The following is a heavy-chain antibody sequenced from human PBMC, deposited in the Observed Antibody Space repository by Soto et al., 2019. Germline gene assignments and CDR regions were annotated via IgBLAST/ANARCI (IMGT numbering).Heavy chain of an antibody. CDR1: GFIFTNYG. CDR2: VSGDASNT. Sequence: GGSLRLSCAASGFIFTNYGLSWVRQAPGKGLDWVATVSGDASNTRYADSVKGRFTISRDNSKSILYLQMESLRVEDTAIYYCARDVRASGEMFDYWGQGTQVTSPQ. V-gene: IGHV3-23*01. CDR3: ARDVRASGEMFDY. J-gene: IGHJ4*02. D-gene: IGHD4-17*01.